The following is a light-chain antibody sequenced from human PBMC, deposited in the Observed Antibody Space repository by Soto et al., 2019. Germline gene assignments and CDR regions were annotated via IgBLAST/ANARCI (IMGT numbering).Light chain of an antibody. V-gene: IGKV3-11*01. J-gene: IGKJ1*01. Sequence: LALTHSPTTLSLSPGERATLSFRASPSVGSYLTWYQHRPGQTPSLLIYDASNRATGIPARFSGSGSGTDFTLTISSLEPEDFAVYYCQQRSSWPETFGLGTKVDIK. CDR3: QQRSSWPET. CDR2: DAS. CDR1: PSVGSY.